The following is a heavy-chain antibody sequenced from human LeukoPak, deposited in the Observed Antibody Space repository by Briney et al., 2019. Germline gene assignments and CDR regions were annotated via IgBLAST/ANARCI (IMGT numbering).Heavy chain of an antibody. CDR1: GYTFTGYY. CDR2: INPNSRGT. D-gene: IGHD7-27*01. CDR3: ARGKDWGPY. Sequence: ASVNVSCKAFGYTFTGYYMHWVRQAPGQGLEWMGWINPNSRGTNSAQKFQGRVTMTRDTSISTAYMELSRLTSDDTAVYYCARGKDWGPYWGQGTLVTVSS. J-gene: IGHJ4*02. V-gene: IGHV1-2*02.